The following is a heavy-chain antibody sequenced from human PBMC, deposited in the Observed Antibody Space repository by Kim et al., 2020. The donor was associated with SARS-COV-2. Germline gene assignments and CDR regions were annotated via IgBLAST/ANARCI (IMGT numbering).Heavy chain of an antibody. CDR3: ARVAATYYYDSSGYPPPDY. Sequence: GRFTISRDNAKNSLYLQMNSLRAEDTAVYYCARVAATYYYDSSGYPPPDYWGQGTLVTVSS. V-gene: IGHV3-11*04. D-gene: IGHD3-22*01. J-gene: IGHJ4*02.